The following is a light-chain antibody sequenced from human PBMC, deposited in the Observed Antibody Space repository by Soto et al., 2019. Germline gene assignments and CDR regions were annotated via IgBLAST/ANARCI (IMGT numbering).Light chain of an antibody. CDR2: DAV. J-gene: IGKJ2*01. V-gene: IGKV3-20*01. CDR3: HQYGSSLGT. Sequence: IVLTQSPVTLPLSPGEGATLSCRASQRVTGTNLAWYQQRAGQAPRLLIYDAVRRATGIPDRFSGSGSGTDFTLTISRLEPEDFAVYYCHQYGSSLGTFGQGTKVEV. CDR1: QRVTGTN.